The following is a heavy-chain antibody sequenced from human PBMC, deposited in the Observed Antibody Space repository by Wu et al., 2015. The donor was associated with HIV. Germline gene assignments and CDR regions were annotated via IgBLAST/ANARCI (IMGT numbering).Heavy chain of an antibody. CDR2: ISTYNGDT. CDR1: GYTFTSYG. J-gene: IGHJ4*02. Sequence: QVQVVQSGAEVKKPGASVKVSCKTSGYTFTSYGISWVRQAPGQGLEWMGWISTYNGDTNYAQKVQGRVTMTRDTSISTAYMELSRLRSDDTAVYYCARALYPRDYVDYWGQGTLVTVSS. CDR3: ARALYPRDYVDY. V-gene: IGHV1-18*01.